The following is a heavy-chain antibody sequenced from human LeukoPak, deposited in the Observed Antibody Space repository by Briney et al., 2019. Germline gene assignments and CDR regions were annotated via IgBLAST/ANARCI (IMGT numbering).Heavy chain of an antibody. Sequence: PGGSLRLSCKGSGYTFSSYWIGRLGQMPGKGLEWMGIIYPVDSDTRYSPSLQGQVTISVDTSIGTAYLQWSSLKASDTAIYYCARQNDFRLDYWGQGTLVTVSS. J-gene: IGHJ4*02. D-gene: IGHD3-3*01. CDR2: IYPVDSDT. CDR3: ARQNDFRLDY. CDR1: GYTFSSYW. V-gene: IGHV5-51*01.